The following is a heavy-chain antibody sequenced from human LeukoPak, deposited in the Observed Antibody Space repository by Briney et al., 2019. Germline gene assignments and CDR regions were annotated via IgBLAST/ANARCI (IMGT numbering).Heavy chain of an antibody. CDR3: ARDHSGWYYFDY. D-gene: IGHD6-19*01. CDR2: ISSSSSYI. CDR1: GFTFSSYS. Sequence: PGGSLRLSCAASGFTFSSYSMNWVRQAPGKGREWVSSISSSSSYIYYADSVKGRFTISRDNAKTSLYPQMNSLRAEDTAVYYCARDHSGWYYFDYWGQGTLVTVSS. V-gene: IGHV3-21*01. J-gene: IGHJ4*02.